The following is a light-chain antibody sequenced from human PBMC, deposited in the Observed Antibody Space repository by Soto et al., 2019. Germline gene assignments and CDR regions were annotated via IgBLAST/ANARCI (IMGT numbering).Light chain of an antibody. CDR1: SSDICAYNF. J-gene: IGLJ2*01. Sequence: QSALTQPASVSGSPGQSITISCTGTSSDICAYNFVSWYQQHPGKAPKLMLYDVNIRPSGVSNRFSGSKSGNTASLTISGLQAEDEADYYCTSWTTSTTMIFGGGTQVTVL. CDR2: DVN. CDR3: TSWTTSTTMI. V-gene: IGLV2-14*03.